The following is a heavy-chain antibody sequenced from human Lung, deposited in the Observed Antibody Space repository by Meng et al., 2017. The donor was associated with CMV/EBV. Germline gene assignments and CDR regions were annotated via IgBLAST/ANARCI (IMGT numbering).Heavy chain of an antibody. CDR2: ISSAGTYI. D-gene: IGHD6-19*01. J-gene: IGHJ4*02. V-gene: IGHV3-21*06. Sequence: GGSXRLXCAASGFTFSDYGLSWVRQAPGKGLEWVSSISSAGTYIYYGNSLKGRFTISRDNAKNSLYLQMNSLRVDDTAMYYCARARGRPAGSYYFDYWGQGALVTVSS. CDR1: GFTFSDYG. CDR3: ARARGRPAGSYYFDY.